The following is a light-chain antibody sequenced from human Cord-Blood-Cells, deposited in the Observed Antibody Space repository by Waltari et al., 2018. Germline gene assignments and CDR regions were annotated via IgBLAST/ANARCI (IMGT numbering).Light chain of an antibody. V-gene: IGKV3-11*02. Sequence: EIVLTQSPATLSLSPGARATLSCRASQSVSSYLAWYQQKPGQAPRLLIYDASNRATGIPARFSGSGSVRDFTLTISRLEPEDFAVYYCQQRSNWPPLTFGGGTKVEIK. J-gene: IGKJ4*01. CDR3: QQRSNWPPLT. CDR1: QSVSSY. CDR2: DAS.